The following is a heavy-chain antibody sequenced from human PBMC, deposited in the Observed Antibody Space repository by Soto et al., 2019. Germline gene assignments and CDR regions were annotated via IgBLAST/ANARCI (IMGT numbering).Heavy chain of an antibody. Sequence: SETLSLTCSVSGGSISSYYWSWIRQSPGKGLEWIGYVYYGGGANYNPSLKGRVTMTLDTSKVQVSLRLTSVTAADTAVYYCARGYCSGGNCYRRTFEHWGQGTLVTVSS. CDR1: GGSISSYY. V-gene: IGHV4-59*01. CDR2: VYYGGGA. D-gene: IGHD2-15*01. J-gene: IGHJ4*02. CDR3: ARGYCSGGNCYRRTFEH.